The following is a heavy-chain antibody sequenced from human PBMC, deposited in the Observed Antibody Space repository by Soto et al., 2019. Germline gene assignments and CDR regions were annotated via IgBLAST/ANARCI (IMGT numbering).Heavy chain of an antibody. CDR1: GYTFTSYG. CDR3: ARDGAVAGNLNFDY. D-gene: IGHD6-19*01. J-gene: IGHJ4*01. V-gene: IGHV1-3*01. CDR2: INAGNGNT. Sequence: ASVKVSCKTSGYTFTSYGVHWVRQAPGQRLEWMGWINAGNGNTRYSQKFQGRVTINRDTSASTAYMELSRLRSEDTAVYYCARDGAVAGNLNFDYWGHGTLVTVSS.